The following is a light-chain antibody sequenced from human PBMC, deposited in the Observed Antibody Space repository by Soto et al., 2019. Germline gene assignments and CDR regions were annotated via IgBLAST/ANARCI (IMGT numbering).Light chain of an antibody. CDR2: AAS. Sequence: DIQMTQSPSSLSASVGDRVTITCRASQSISGYLSWYYQRPGKAPKLLISAASTLHSGVPSRFSGSGSGTDFTLTISSLQPEDSATYYCRQSYTVPYTFGQGTKLEVK. V-gene: IGKV1-39*01. J-gene: IGKJ2*01. CDR1: QSISGY. CDR3: RQSYTVPYT.